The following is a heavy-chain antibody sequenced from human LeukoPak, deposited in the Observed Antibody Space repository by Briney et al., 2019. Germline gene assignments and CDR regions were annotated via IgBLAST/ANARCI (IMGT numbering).Heavy chain of an antibody. D-gene: IGHD4-17*01. CDR2: INHSGST. CDR1: GGSFSGYY. CDR3: ARANDYAHDY. Sequence: SETLSLTXAVYGGSFSGYYWSWIRQPPGKGLEWIGEINHSGSTNYNPSLKSRVTISVDTSKNQFSLKLSSVTAAVTAVYYCARANDYAHDYWGQGTLVTVSS. V-gene: IGHV4-34*01. J-gene: IGHJ4*02.